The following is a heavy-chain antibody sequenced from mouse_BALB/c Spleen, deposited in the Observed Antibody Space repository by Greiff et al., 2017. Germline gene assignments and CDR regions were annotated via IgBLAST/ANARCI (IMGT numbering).Heavy chain of an antibody. CDR1: GFNIKDTY. CDR2: IDPANGNT. V-gene: IGHV14-3*02. CDR3: ARDWGITTTLDY. Sequence: EVQLQQSGAELVKPGASVKLSCTASGFNIKDTYMHWVKQRPEQGLEWIGRIDPANGNTKYDPKFQGKATITADTSSNTAYLQLSSLTSEDTAVYYCARDWGITTTLDYWGQGTSVTVSS. D-gene: IGHD2-4*01. J-gene: IGHJ4*01.